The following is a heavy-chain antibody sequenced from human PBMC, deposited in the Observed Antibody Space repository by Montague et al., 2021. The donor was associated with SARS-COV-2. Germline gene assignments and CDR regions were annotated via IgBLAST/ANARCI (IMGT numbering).Heavy chain of an antibody. Sequence: SLRLSCAASGFTFSSYTISWVRQAPGKGLEWVSGISGGGDRKYYPDSVKGRLTISRDNSKNTVYVQMNSLRAEDTAVYYCAKFSRDSSGVAWGQGTLVTVPP. V-gene: IGHV3-23*01. J-gene: IGHJ5*02. CDR2: ISGGGDRK. CDR1: GFTFSSYT. D-gene: IGHD3-22*01. CDR3: AKFSRDSSGVA.